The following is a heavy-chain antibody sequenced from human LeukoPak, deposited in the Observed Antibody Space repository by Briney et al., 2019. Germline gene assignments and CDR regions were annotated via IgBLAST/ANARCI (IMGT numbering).Heavy chain of an antibody. CDR2: IKQDGSEK. V-gene: IGHV3-7*01. D-gene: IGHD3-9*01. Sequence: GGSLRLSCAASGFTFSSYWMSWVRQAPGKGLEWVANIKQDGSEKYYVDSVKGRFTISRDNAKNSLYLQMNSLRAEDTAVYYCAREGRRGLRYFDWIRGPHDAFDIWGQGTMVTVSS. CDR1: GFTFSSYW. CDR3: AREGRRGLRYFDWIRGPHDAFDI. J-gene: IGHJ3*02.